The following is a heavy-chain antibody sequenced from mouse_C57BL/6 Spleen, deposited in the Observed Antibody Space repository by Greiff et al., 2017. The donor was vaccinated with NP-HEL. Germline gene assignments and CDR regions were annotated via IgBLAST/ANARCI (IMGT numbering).Heavy chain of an antibody. D-gene: IGHD1-1*01. CDR1: GYAFSSSW. Sequence: QVQLQQSGPELVKPGASVKISCKASGYAFSSSWMNWVKQRPGKGLEWIGRIYPGDGDTNYNGKFKGKATLTADKSSSTAYMQLSSLTSEDSAVYFCAREGTTVVVRYFDVWGTGTTVTVSS. CDR2: IYPGDGDT. J-gene: IGHJ1*03. V-gene: IGHV1-82*01. CDR3: AREGTTVVVRYFDV.